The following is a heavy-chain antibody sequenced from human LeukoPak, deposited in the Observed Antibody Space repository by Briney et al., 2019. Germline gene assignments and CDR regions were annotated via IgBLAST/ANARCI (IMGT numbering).Heavy chain of an antibody. D-gene: IGHD3-22*01. Sequence: GGSLRLSCAASGFTISTYGMNWVRQAPGKGLEWVSTISGSDDSTYYAGSVKGRFTISRDNSKNTLYLQMNSLRAEDTAVYYCASYYYDSSGYYSYFDYWGQGTLVTVSS. CDR1: GFTISTYG. J-gene: IGHJ4*02. V-gene: IGHV3-23*01. CDR2: ISGSDDST. CDR3: ASYYYDSSGYYSYFDY.